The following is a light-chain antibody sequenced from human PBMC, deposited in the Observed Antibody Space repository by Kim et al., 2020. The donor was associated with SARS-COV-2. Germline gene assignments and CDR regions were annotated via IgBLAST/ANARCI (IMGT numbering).Light chain of an antibody. CDR2: QDN. CDR3: LAWHITSYV. V-gene: IGLV3-1*01. Sequence: SVSPGQTATVTCSGDKLGEKYASWYQQKPGQSPVLVIYQDNKRPSGIPERFSGSYSGNTATLTISGTQAMDEADYYCLAWHITSYVFGTGTKVTVL. J-gene: IGLJ1*01. CDR1: KLGEKY.